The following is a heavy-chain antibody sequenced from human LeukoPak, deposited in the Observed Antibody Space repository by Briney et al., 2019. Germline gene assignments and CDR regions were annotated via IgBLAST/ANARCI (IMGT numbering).Heavy chain of an antibody. CDR2: INSGGYT. Sequence: GGSLRLSCAASGFTVNSNYMSWVRQAPGKGLEWVSLINSGGYTYYADSVKGRFTISRDNSKNTLYLQMNSLRAEDTAVYYCAKGGGEGKTTEVDIFDYWGQGTLVTVSS. CDR3: AKGGGEGKTTEVDIFDY. D-gene: IGHD1-1*01. CDR1: GFTVNSNY. V-gene: IGHV3-66*01. J-gene: IGHJ4*02.